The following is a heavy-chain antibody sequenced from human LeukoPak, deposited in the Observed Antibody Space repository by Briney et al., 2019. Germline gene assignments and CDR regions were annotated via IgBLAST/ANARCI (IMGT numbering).Heavy chain of an antibody. J-gene: IGHJ2*01. CDR1: GGSISSGNYY. V-gene: IGHV4-61*02. CDR3: ARGLPPMPSPIDL. CDR2: IYASGST. D-gene: IGHD2-2*01. Sequence: SQTLSLTCTVSGGSISSGNYYWSWIRQPAGKGLEWIGRIYASGSTNHNPSLKSRVTISIDTSKNQFSLKLSSVTAADTAVYYCARGLPPMPSPIDLWGRAPWSLSPQ.